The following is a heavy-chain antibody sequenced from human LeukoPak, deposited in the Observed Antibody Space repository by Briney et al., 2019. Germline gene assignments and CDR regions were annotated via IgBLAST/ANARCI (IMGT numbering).Heavy chain of an antibody. CDR1: GFRFSDYS. CDR2: IGIDSGNT. Sequence: GGSLILSCAASGFRFSDYSMNWVRQAPGKGLEWISYIGIDSGNTHYADSVKGRFTISGDKAKNSLYLQMHSLRVEDTAVYYCARDYKYAFDNWGQGTLVTVSS. D-gene: IGHD5-24*01. V-gene: IGHV3-48*01. CDR3: ARDYKYAFDN. J-gene: IGHJ4*02.